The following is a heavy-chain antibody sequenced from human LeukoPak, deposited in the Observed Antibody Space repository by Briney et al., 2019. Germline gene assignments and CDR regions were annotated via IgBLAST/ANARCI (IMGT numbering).Heavy chain of an antibody. CDR1: GFTVSSNS. Sequence: GRSLRLSCAASGFTVSSNSVSWVRQAPGKGLEWVSLIYGGGSTYYADSVKGRFTISRDNSKNTLYLQMNSLRPEDTAVYYCARHSGNSGSYYFDYWGQGTLVTVSS. CDR2: IYGGGST. J-gene: IGHJ4*02. CDR3: ARHSGNSGSYYFDY. V-gene: IGHV3-66*04. D-gene: IGHD5-12*01.